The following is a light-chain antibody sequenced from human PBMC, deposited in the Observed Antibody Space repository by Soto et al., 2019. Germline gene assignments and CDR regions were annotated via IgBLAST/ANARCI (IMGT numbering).Light chain of an antibody. V-gene: IGKV3-15*01. CDR1: RSVSSY. Sequence: VCTQSPGTLSLSPGDSSTLSCRATRSVSSYLSWYQQKPGQAPRLLIYGASTRATGIPARFSGSGSGTEFTLTINSLQSEDFAVYYCQQYNNWPRTFGQGTKVDIK. CDR2: GAS. CDR3: QQYNNWPRT. J-gene: IGKJ1*01.